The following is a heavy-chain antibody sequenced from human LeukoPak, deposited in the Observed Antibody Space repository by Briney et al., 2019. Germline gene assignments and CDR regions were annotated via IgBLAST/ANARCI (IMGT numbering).Heavy chain of an antibody. CDR3: ARDPQLRGIAAAPDY. CDR2: IYHSGST. CDR1: GGSISSGGYY. J-gene: IGHJ4*02. Sequence: RPSETLSLTCTVSGGSISSGGYYWSWIRQPPGKGLEWIGYIYHSGSTYYNPSLKSRVTISVDRSKNQFSLKLSSVTAADTAVYYCARDPQLRGIAAAPDYWGQGTLVTVSS. V-gene: IGHV4-30-2*01. D-gene: IGHD6-13*01.